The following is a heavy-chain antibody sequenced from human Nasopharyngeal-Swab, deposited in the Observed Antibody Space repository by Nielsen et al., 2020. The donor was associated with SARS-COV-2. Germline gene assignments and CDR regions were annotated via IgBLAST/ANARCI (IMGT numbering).Heavy chain of an antibody. CDR2: ISSSSSYI. CDR1: GFTFSSYS. CDR3: ARGRPLGGYYFGYFDY. D-gene: IGHD3-3*01. J-gene: IGHJ4*02. Sequence: GESLKISCAASGFTFSSYSMNWVRQAPGKGLEWVSSISSSSSYIYYADSVKGRFTISRDNAKNSLSLQMNSLRAEDTAVYFCARGRPLGGYYFGYFDYWGQGTLVTVSS. V-gene: IGHV3-21*01.